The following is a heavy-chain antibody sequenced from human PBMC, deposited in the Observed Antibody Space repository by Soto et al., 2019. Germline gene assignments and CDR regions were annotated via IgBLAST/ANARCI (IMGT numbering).Heavy chain of an antibody. CDR1: GFTFSSYA. J-gene: IGHJ4*02. D-gene: IGHD5-12*01. CDR3: AKTSGGYDRPFDY. V-gene: IGHV3-23*01. Sequence: PGGSLRLSCAASGFTFSSYAMSWVRQAPGKGLEWVSAISGSGGSTYYADSVKGRFTISRDNSKNTLFLQMNSLRADDTAVYYCAKTSGGYDRPFDYWGQGIPVTVSS. CDR2: ISGSGGST.